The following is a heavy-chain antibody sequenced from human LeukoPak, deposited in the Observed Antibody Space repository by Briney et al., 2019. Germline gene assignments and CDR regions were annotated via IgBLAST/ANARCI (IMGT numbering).Heavy chain of an antibody. Sequence: GSLSLSCAASGFPFTSYGMHWVRQAPGKGLEWVGRIKSKTGGGTTDYAAPVKGRFTISRDDSKNTLYLQMNSLKTEDTAVYYCTTFIVGATKSDYWGQGTLVTVSS. CDR1: GFPFTSYG. CDR2: IKSKTGGGTT. CDR3: TTFIVGATKSDY. D-gene: IGHD1-26*01. J-gene: IGHJ4*02. V-gene: IGHV3-15*01.